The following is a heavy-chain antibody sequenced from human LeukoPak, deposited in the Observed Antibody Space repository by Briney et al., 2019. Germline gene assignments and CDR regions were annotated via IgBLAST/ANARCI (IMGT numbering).Heavy chain of an antibody. CDR2: IYHSGST. J-gene: IGHJ4*02. D-gene: IGHD5-18*01. Sequence: SETLCLTCTVSGGSMSSSTYYWGWIRQPPGKGLEWIGSIYHSGSTYYNPSLKSRVTISVDTSKNQFSLKLSSVTAADTAVYYCARHLGIQLWFLDYWGQGTLVTVSS. CDR3: ARHLGIQLWFLDY. V-gene: IGHV4-39*01. CDR1: GGSMSSSTYY.